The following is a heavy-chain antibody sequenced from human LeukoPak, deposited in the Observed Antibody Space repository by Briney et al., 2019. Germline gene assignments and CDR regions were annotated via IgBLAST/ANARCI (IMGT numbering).Heavy chain of an antibody. CDR2: IRYDESTK. V-gene: IGHV3-33*01. J-gene: IGHJ4*02. CDR1: GFTFSSHG. D-gene: IGHD5-12*01. CDR3: ARAYSRESGYDFVLHN. Sequence: PGRSLRLSCAASGFTFSSHGMHWVRQAPGKGLEWVAVIRYDESTKYYADSVKGRFTISRDTSKNTLYLQMNSLRAEDTAVYYCARAYSRESGYDFVLHNWGQGTLVTVSS.